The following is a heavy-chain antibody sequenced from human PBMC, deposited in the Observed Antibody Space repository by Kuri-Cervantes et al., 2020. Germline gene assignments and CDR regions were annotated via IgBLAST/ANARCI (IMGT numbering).Heavy chain of an antibody. CDR1: GGSISSYY. CDR3: ARDQGSDYYDSSGDAAFDI. Sequence: SETLSLTCTVAGGSISSYYWSWIRQPPGKGLEWIGYIYYSGRTNYNPSLKSRVTISVDTSKNQFSLKLSSVTAADTAVYYCARDQGSDYYDSSGDAAFDIWGQGTMVTVSS. V-gene: IGHV4-59*01. CDR2: IYYSGRT. D-gene: IGHD3-22*01. J-gene: IGHJ3*02.